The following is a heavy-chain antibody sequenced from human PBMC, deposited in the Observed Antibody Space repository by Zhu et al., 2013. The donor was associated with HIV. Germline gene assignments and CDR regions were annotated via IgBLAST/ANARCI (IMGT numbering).Heavy chain of an antibody. CDR1: GYSFIDYH. Sequence: QVQLVQSGAEVKKPGASVRVSCQTSGYSFIDYHIHWLRQAPGHGLESVGWINTRNGGTYIVRNFQGRVTITRDVSMNTVYLDLSTLTSDDTVLLYCARDTKHGIQPRVYLTPWGQGSRGHRLL. J-gene: IGHJ4*02. V-gene: IGHV1-2*01. D-gene: IGHD5-18*01. CDR3: ARDTKHGIQPRVYLTP. CDR2: INTRNGGT.